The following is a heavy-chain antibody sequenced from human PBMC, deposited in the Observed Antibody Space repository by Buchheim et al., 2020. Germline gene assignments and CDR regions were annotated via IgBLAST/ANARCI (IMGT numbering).Heavy chain of an antibody. Sequence: EVQLLESGGGLVQPGGSLRLSCAASGFTFSSYAMSWVRQAPGKGLEWVSAISGSGGSTYYADSVKGRFTISRDKSKNTLYLQMNSLRAEDTAVYYCAKDHHGDGYYYYYYMDVWGKGTT. J-gene: IGHJ6*03. D-gene: IGHD4-17*01. CDR2: ISGSGGST. CDR1: GFTFSSYA. V-gene: IGHV3-23*01. CDR3: AKDHHGDGYYYYYYMDV.